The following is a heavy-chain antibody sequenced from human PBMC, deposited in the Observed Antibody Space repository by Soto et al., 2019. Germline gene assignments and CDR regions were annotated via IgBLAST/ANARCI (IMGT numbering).Heavy chain of an antibody. CDR1: GYSFTSYW. J-gene: IGHJ6*03. D-gene: IGHD6-13*01. V-gene: IGHV5-51*01. Sequence: GESLKISCKGSGYSFTSYWIGWVRQMPGKGLEWMGIIYPGDSDTRYSPSFQGQVTISADKSISTAYLQWSSLKASDTAMYYCARRVAAAPPHYYYYMDVWGKGTTVTVSS. CDR2: IYPGDSDT. CDR3: ARRVAAAPPHYYYYMDV.